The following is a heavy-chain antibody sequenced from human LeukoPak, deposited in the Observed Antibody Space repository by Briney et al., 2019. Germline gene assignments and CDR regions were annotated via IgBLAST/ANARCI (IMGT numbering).Heavy chain of an antibody. J-gene: IGHJ6*03. D-gene: IGHD4-17*01. V-gene: IGHV1-3*03. CDR3: ARDGSLRSSYGDYDDPYYYYYYYMDV. Sequence: GASVKVSCKASGYTFTSYTIHWVRQAPGQRLEWMGWINAGNGNTKYSQEFQDRVTITRDTSASTVYMELSSLRSEDTAVYYCARDGSLRSSYGDYDDPYYYYYYYMDVWGKGTTVTVSS. CDR1: GYTFTSYT. CDR2: INAGNGNT.